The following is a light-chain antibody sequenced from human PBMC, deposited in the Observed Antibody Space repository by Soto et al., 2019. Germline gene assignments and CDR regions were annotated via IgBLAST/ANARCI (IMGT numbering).Light chain of an antibody. Sequence: QSVLTQPPSVSAAPGQKVTISCSGSSSNIGTYYVSWYQQVPGTAPQLLIYDNNERPSGIPDRFSGSKSGTSATLGITGLQTEDEADDHCGTWDSSLSAVVFGGGTKLTVL. J-gene: IGLJ2*01. CDR3: GTWDSSLSAVV. CDR2: DNN. CDR1: SSNIGTYY. V-gene: IGLV1-51*01.